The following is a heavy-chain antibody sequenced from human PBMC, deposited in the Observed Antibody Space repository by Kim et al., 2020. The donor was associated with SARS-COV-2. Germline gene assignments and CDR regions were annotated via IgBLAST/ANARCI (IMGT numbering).Heavy chain of an antibody. Sequence: ASVKVSCKVSGYTLTELSMHWVRQAPGKGLEWMGGFDPEDGETIYAQKFQGRVTMTEDTSTDTAYMELSSLRSEDTAVYYCATDVSAVTKLHYYYGMDVWGQGTTVTVSS. V-gene: IGHV1-24*01. CDR3: ATDVSAVTKLHYYYGMDV. CDR1: GYTLTELS. J-gene: IGHJ6*02. D-gene: IGHD3-3*01. CDR2: FDPEDGET.